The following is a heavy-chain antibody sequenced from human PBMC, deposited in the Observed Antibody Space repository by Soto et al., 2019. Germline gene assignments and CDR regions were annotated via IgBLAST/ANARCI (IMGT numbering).Heavy chain of an antibody. J-gene: IGHJ4*02. CDR2: IIPIFGTT. CDR1: ADSFSSYG. V-gene: IGHV1-69*01. D-gene: IGHD3-3*01. Sequence: QVQLVQSGAEVKEPGSAVKVSCKAPADSFSSYGISWVRQAPGQGLEWMGGIIPIFGTTNYAGKFQGRVTITADESTNTAYMELSSLRSEDTALYYCARVFPDGWVEPGVVRGYLDTWGRGTLVTVSS. CDR3: ARVFPDGWVEPGVVRGYLDT.